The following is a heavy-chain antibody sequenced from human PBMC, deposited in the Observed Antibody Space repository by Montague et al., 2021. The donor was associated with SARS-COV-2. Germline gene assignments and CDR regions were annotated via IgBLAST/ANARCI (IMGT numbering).Heavy chain of an antibody. CDR1: GGSFSGYY. V-gene: IGHV4-34*01. CDR3: ARHKKRLWFGELLFDY. D-gene: IGHD3-10*01. Sequence: SETLSLTCAVYGGSFSGYYWSWTRQPPGKGLEWIGEINHSGSTNYNPSLKSRVTISVDTSKNQFSLKLSSVTAADTAVYYCARHKKRLWFGELLFDYWGQGTLVTVSS. CDR2: INHSGST. J-gene: IGHJ4*02.